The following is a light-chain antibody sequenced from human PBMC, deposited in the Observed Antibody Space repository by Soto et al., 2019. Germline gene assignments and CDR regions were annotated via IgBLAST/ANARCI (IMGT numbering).Light chain of an antibody. CDR1: QGIRAD. J-gene: IGKJ5*01. CDR3: QQSYSTLPIT. V-gene: IGKV1-39*01. Sequence: RLTPSPSSLSASVGDRFTVTFRSSQGIRADLGWYQQSPGKAPKLLIYAASSLQSGVPSRFSGSGSGTDFTLTISSLQPEDFATYYCQQSYSTLPITFGQGTRLEIK. CDR2: AAS.